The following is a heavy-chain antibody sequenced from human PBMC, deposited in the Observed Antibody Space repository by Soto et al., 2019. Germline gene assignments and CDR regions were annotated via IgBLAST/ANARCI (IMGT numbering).Heavy chain of an antibody. V-gene: IGHV4-30-4*01. D-gene: IGHD6-19*01. CDR1: GGSISSGDYY. Sequence: QVQLQESGPGLVKPSQTLSLICTVSGGSISSGDYYWTWIRQPPGRGLEYIGYIFYTGTTYQNPSLKSRVTISADTSKNQFSLKLSAVNAADTAVYYCVRDSGNGWKDYWGQGTLVTVSS. CDR3: VRDSGNGWKDY. CDR2: IFYTGTT. J-gene: IGHJ4*02.